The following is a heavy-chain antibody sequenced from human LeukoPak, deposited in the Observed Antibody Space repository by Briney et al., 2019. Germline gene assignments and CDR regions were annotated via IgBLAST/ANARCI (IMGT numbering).Heavy chain of an antibody. CDR2: IYTSGST. D-gene: IGHD6-13*01. CDR1: GGSISSYY. J-gene: IGHJ5*02. Sequence: SETLSLTCTVSGGSISSYYWSWIRQPPGKGLEWIGRIYTSGSTNYNLSLKSRVTISVDTSKNQFSLKLSSVTAADTAVYYCARAISSSWFDPWGQGTLVTVSS. CDR3: ARAISSSWFDP. V-gene: IGHV4-4*08.